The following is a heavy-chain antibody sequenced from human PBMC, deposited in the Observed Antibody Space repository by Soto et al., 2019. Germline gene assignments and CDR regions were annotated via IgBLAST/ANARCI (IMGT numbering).Heavy chain of an antibody. V-gene: IGHV1-2*04. D-gene: IGHD2-8*01. CDR3: ARDGWYCTNGVCYYFDY. Sequence: ASVKVSCKASGYTFTGYYMHWVRQAPGQGLEWMGWINPNSGGTNYAQKFQGWVTMTRDTSISTAYMKLSRLRSDDTAVYYCARDGWYCTNGVCYYFDYWGQGTLVTVSS. CDR1: GYTFTGYY. J-gene: IGHJ4*02. CDR2: INPNSGGT.